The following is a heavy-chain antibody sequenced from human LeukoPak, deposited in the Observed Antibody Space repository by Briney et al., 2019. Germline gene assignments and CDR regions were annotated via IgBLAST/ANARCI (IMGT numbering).Heavy chain of an antibody. CDR3: APGEDCSSTSCYTPFDY. V-gene: IGHV1-69*02. J-gene: IGHJ4*02. CDR1: GGTFSSYT. Sequence: SVKVSCKASGGTFSSYTISWVRQAPGQGLEWMGRIIPILGIANYAQKFQGRVTVTADKSTSTAYMELSSLRSEDTAVYYCAPGEDCSSTSCYTPFDYWGQGTLVTVSS. CDR2: IIPILGIA. D-gene: IGHD2-2*02.